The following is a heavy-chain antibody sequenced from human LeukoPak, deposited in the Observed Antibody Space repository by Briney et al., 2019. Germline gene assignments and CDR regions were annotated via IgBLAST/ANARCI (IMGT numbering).Heavy chain of an antibody. Sequence: SETLSLTCTVSGGSISSHYWSWIRQPPGKGLEWIGYIYYSGSTNYNPSPKSRVTISVDTSKNQFSLKLSSVTAADTAVYYCARERSIAARPHYYYYYMDVWGKGTTVTVSS. CDR1: GGSISSHY. CDR3: ARERSIAARPHYYYYYMDV. J-gene: IGHJ6*03. V-gene: IGHV4-59*11. D-gene: IGHD6-6*01. CDR2: IYYSGST.